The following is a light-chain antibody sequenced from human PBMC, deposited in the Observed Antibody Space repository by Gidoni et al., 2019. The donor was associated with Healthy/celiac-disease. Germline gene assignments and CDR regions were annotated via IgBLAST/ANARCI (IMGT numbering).Light chain of an antibody. CDR1: QDISNY. Sequence: DIQMTQSPSSLSASVGDRVTITCQASQDISNYLNWYQQKPGKAPKLLIYDASNLETGVPSRFSGSGSGTDFTFTISSLQPEDIATYYCQQYDNLLLTFGGGTKAKIK. J-gene: IGKJ4*01. CDR3: QQYDNLLLT. CDR2: DAS. V-gene: IGKV1-33*01.